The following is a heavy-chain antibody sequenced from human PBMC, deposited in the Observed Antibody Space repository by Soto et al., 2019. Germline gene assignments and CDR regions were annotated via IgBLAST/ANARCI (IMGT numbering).Heavy chain of an antibody. D-gene: IGHD3-9*01. J-gene: IGHJ6*02. V-gene: IGHV1-69*13. CDR3: ARDGGYDILTGYLRGYYGMDV. CDR2: IIPIFGTA. CDR1: GGTFSSYS. Sequence: SVKVSCKASGGTFSSYSISWVRQAPGQGLEWMGGIIPIFGTANYAQKFQGRVTITADESTSTAYMELSSLRSEDTAVYYCARDGGYDILTGYLRGYYGMDVWGQGTTVTVSS.